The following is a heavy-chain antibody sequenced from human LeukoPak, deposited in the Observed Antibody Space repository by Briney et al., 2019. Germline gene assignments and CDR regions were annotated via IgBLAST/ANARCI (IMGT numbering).Heavy chain of an antibody. D-gene: IGHD6-13*01. J-gene: IGHJ3*02. CDR3: AKDRAPLVGAFDI. CDR2: ISGSGGST. V-gene: IGHV3-23*01. CDR1: GFTFSSYA. Sequence: AGGSLRLSCAASGFTFSSYAMSWVRQAPGKGLEWVSAISGSGGSTYYADSVKGRSTISRDNSKNTLYLQMNSLRAEDTAVYYCAKDRAPLVGAFDIWGQGTMVTVSS.